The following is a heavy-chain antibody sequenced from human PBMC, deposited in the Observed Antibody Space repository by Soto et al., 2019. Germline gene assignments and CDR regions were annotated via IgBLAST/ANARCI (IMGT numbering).Heavy chain of an antibody. CDR1: GYTLTELS. CDR3: ATATVVPAAMEVGVGYYFDY. J-gene: IGHJ4*02. V-gene: IGHV1-24*01. D-gene: IGHD2-2*01. CDR2: FDPEDGET. Sequence: ASVKVSCKVSGYTLTELSMHWVRQAPGKGLEWMGGFDPEDGETIYAQKFQGRVTMTEDTSTDTAYMELSSLRSEDTAVYYCATATVVPAAMEVGVGYYFDYWGQGTLVTVSS.